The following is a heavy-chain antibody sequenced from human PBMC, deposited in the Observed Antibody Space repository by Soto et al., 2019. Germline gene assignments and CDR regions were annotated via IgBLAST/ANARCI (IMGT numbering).Heavy chain of an antibody. CDR1: GFTFGSYA. J-gene: IGHJ4*02. V-gene: IGHV3-30-3*01. Sequence: GGSLRLSCAASGFTFGSYAMHWVRQAPGKGLEWVAVISYDGSNKYYADSVKGRFTISRDNSKNTLYLQMNSLRAEDTAVYYCARDFVSPSHYYGSGILDYWGQGTLVTVSS. D-gene: IGHD3-10*01. CDR2: ISYDGSNK. CDR3: ARDFVSPSHYYGSGILDY.